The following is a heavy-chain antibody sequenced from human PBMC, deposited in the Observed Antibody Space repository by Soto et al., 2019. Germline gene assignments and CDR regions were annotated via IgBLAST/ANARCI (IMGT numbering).Heavy chain of an antibody. CDR2: IQSGGPT. CDR3: ARDDVLCDGGRCYGVPLDV. J-gene: IGHJ6*04. V-gene: IGHV3-66*01. D-gene: IGHD2-15*01. Sequence: EVHLVESGGGLVQPGGSLRLSCAASGFTVSSKYMSWVRQAPGKGLEWVSLIQSGGPTYYADSVKGRFTISRATSEKTLHLQMDSLRAEDTAVYYCARDDVLCDGGRCYGVPLDVCGTGTTVTVSS. CDR1: GFTVSSKY.